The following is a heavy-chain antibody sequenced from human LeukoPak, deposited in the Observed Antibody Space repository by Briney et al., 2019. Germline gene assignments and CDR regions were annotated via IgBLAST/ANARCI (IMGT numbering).Heavy chain of an antibody. J-gene: IGHJ4*02. Sequence: GESLKISCKGSGYSFTSYWIGWVRQMPGKGLEWMGIIYPGDSDTRYSPSFQGQVTISANKSISTAYLQWSSLRAEDTAVYYCARDSPSYSYGANLDYWGQGTLVTVSS. V-gene: IGHV5-51*01. CDR1: GYSFTSYW. CDR2: IYPGDSDT. CDR3: ARDSPSYSYGANLDY. D-gene: IGHD5-18*01.